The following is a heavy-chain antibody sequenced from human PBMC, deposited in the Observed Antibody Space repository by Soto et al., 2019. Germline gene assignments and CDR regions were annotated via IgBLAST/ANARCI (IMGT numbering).Heavy chain of an antibody. CDR1: GYTFTDYF. CDR3: ARVGPYSNRRSQYFYFGMDV. J-gene: IGHJ6*02. Sequence: ASVKVSCKASGYTFTDYFMHWVRQAPGQGLEWMGWFNPNTDGTNYAQRFQGRVSVTWDTSLGTAYMELKRLTSDDTAVYYCARVGPYSNRRSQYFYFGMDVWGQGTTVTVSS. CDR2: FNPNTDGT. D-gene: IGHD6-13*01. V-gene: IGHV1-2*02.